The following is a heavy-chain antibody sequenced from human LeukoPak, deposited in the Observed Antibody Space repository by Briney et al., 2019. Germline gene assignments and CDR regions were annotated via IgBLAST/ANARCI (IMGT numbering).Heavy chain of an antibody. CDR1: GGSFSGYY. CDR2: INHSGST. D-gene: IGHD6-13*01. CDR3: AGGRGSSWLYYYYYMDV. V-gene: IGHV4-34*01. J-gene: IGHJ6*03. Sequence: PSETLSLTCAVYGGSFSGYYWSWIRQPPGKGLEWIGEINHSGSTNYNPSLKSRVTISVDTSKNQFSLKLSSVTAADTAVYYCAGGRGSSWLYYYYYMDVWGKGTTVTVSS.